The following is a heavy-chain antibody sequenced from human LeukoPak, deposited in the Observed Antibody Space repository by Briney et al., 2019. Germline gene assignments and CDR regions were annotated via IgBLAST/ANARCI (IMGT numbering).Heavy chain of an antibody. D-gene: IGHD6-13*01. CDR3: ARKYSSSWYDALDI. Sequence: SQTLSLTCAISGDTVSSNGAAWNWIRQSPSRGLEWLGRTYYRSKWYTDYAISVKSRITINPDTSKNQFSLQLNSVTPDDTAVYYCARKYSSSWYDALDIWGQGTMVTVSS. J-gene: IGHJ3*02. V-gene: IGHV6-1*01. CDR2: TYYRSKWYT. CDR1: GDTVSSNGAA.